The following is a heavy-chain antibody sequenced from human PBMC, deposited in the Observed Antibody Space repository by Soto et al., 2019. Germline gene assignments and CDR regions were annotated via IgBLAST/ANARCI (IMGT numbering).Heavy chain of an antibody. J-gene: IGHJ4*02. CDR1: GFTFSSYA. CDR3: AKGSPGITIFGVATYH. D-gene: IGHD3-3*01. V-gene: IGHV3-23*01. CDR2: ISGSGGST. Sequence: EVQLLESGGGLVQPGGSLRLSCAASGFTFSSYAMSWVRQAPGKGLEWVSAISGSGGSTYYADSVKGRFTISRDNSKNTLYLLMNSLRAEDTAVYYCAKGSPGITIFGVATYHWGQGTLVTVSS.